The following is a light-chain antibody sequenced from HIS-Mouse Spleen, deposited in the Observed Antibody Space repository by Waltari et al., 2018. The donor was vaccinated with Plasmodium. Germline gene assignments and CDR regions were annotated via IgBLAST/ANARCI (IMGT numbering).Light chain of an antibody. CDR1: QGVSSN. V-gene: IGKV3-15*01. CDR3: QQYNNWSFT. Sequence: EIVMTQSPATLSVSPGERAPPSCRASQGVSSNLAWYQQKPGQAPRLLIYGASTRATGIPARFSGSGSGTEFTLTISSLQSEDFAVYYCQQYNNWSFTFGPGTKVVIK. CDR2: GAS. J-gene: IGKJ3*01.